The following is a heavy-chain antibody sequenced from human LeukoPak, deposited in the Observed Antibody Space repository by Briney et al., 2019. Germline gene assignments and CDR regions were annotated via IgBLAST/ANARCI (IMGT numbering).Heavy chain of an antibody. CDR3: ARDTRLRGTNWFDP. Sequence: SQTLSLTCTVSGGSVSSGNYYWSWIRQHPGKGLEWIGYVSHSGPTDINPSLKSRATIAVDASTNQFSLRLTSVTAADTAIYYCARDTRLRGTNWFDPWGQGTLVTVSS. D-gene: IGHD4-17*01. CDR1: GGSVSSGNYY. CDR2: VSHSGPT. J-gene: IGHJ5*02. V-gene: IGHV4-31*03.